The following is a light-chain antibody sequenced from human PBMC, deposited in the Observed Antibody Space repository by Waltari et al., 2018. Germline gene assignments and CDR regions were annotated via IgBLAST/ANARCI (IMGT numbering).Light chain of an antibody. J-gene: IGKJ1*01. CDR3: QKYGTLPAT. V-gene: IGKV3-20*01. Sequence: EMVLPQSPGTLSLSPGERATLSCRASRSVSRTLSWYQQKPGQAPRLLIYDASSRAPGIPDRFSGSGSGTDFSLTISRLEPEDFAVYYCQKYGTLPATFGQGTKVEIK. CDR2: DAS. CDR1: RSVSRTL.